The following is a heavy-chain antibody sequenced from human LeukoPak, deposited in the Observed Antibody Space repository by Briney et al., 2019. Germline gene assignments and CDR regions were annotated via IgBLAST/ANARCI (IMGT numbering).Heavy chain of an antibody. J-gene: IGHJ4*02. D-gene: IGHD1-1*01. Sequence: PGGSLRLSCAASGFTFSDHYMDWVRQAPGKGLEWVGRIKKKANGYSSAYAASVKGRFIISRDDSKNSVYLQMNSLKSEDTAVYYSARVRWNDRDFDYWGQGALVTVSS. CDR3: ARVRWNDRDFDY. CDR2: IKKKANGYSS. CDR1: GFTFSDHY. V-gene: IGHV3-72*01.